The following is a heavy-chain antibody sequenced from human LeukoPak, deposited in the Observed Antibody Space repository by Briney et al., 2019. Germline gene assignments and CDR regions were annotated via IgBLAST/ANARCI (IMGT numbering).Heavy chain of an antibody. J-gene: IGHJ5*02. V-gene: IGHV1-69*13. CDR3: ARGQDIVVVPAADMGGGWFDP. D-gene: IGHD2-2*01. CDR1: GGTFSSYA. Sequence: GASVKVSCKASGGTFSSYAISWVRQAPGQGLEWMGGIIPIFGTANYAQKFQGRVMITADESTSTAYMELSSLRSEDTAVYYCARGQDIVVVPAADMGGGWFDPWGQGTLVTVSS. CDR2: IIPIFGTA.